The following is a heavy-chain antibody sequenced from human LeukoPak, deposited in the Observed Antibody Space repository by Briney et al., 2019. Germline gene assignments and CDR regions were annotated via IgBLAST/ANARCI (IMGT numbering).Heavy chain of an antibody. CDR3: ARHAGIAAPPGY. CDR1: GYSISSGYY. J-gene: IGHJ4*02. Sequence: SETLSLTCTVSGYSISSGYYWGWIRQPPGKGLEWIGSIYHSGSTYYNPSLKSRVTISVDTSKNQFSLKLSSVTAADTAVYYCARHAGIAAPPGYWGQGTLVTVSS. CDR2: IYHSGST. V-gene: IGHV4-38-2*02. D-gene: IGHD6-6*01.